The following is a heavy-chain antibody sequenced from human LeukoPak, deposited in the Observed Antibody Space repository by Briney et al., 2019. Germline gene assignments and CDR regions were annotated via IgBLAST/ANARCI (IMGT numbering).Heavy chain of an antibody. D-gene: IGHD3-3*01. V-gene: IGHV3-30*02. CDR2: IRYDGSKK. Sequence: PGGSLRLSCAASGFIFSVYGMHWVRQAPGKGLERVAFIRYDGSKKYYADSVKGRFTISRDNSKNTLYLQMNRLRAEDTAVYYCAKDLLAVTPLYWGQGTLVTVSS. J-gene: IGHJ4*02. CDR1: GFIFSVYG. CDR3: AKDLLAVTPLY.